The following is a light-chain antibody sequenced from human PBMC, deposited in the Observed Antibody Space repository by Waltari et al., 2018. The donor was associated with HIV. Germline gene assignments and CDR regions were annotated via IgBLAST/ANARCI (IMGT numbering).Light chain of an antibody. CDR3: HHYKNRGET. Sequence: EILLPQSPATLSVSPGERATLSCRAGQSVNSNLAWYQQKPGQTPRLLIYGTSTKSTDIPAMFSVSASGTEFTHTISSLHSEDFAVYYCHHYKNRGETFGEGTNVEIK. CDR1: QSVNSN. CDR2: GTS. V-gene: IGKV3-15*01. J-gene: IGKJ1*01.